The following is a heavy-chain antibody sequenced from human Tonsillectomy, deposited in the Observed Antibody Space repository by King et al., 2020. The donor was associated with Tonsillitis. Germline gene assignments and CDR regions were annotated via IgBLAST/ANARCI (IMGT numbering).Heavy chain of an antibody. Sequence: VQLVESGGGLVQPGGSLRLSCAASGFTFSDYTMNWVRQAPGMGLERVSAISGSGGRTFYGDSVKDRFTISRDNSKNTRYLQMTSLRAEDTAIYYCAKDMDDYGDPMCDSWGQGTLVTVSS. CDR3: AKDMDDYGDPMCDS. CDR1: GFTFSDYT. J-gene: IGHJ4*02. V-gene: IGHV3-23*04. CDR2: ISGSGGRT. D-gene: IGHD4-17*01.